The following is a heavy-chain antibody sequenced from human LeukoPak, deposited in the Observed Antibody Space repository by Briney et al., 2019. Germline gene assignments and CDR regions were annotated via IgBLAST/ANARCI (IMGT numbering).Heavy chain of an antibody. V-gene: IGHV3-74*01. D-gene: IGHD1-14*01. CDR2: INPDGTTT. CDR1: GFTFSSSW. Sequence: PGGSLRLSCAASGFTFSSSWMHWVRQAPGKGLVWVSRINPDGTTTAYADSVKGRFTISRDNFKNMLYVQMNSLRVDDTAVYYCARGRTGDYYYYGMDVWGQGTTVTVSS. CDR3: ARGRTGDYYYYGMDV. J-gene: IGHJ6*02.